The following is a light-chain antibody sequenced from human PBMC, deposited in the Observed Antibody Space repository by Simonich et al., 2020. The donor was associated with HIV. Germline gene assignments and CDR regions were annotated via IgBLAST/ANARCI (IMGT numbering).Light chain of an antibody. Sequence: QSALTQPASVSGSPGQSLTISCTGTSSDVGSYNLVSWSQQHPGKAPKLMISEGTNRPSGVSNRFSGSKSGNTASLTISGLQAEDEADYYCCSYAGTSTWLFGGGTKLTVL. V-gene: IGLV2-23*01. CDR2: EGT. CDR1: SSDVGSYNL. CDR3: CSYAGTSTWL. J-gene: IGLJ3*02.